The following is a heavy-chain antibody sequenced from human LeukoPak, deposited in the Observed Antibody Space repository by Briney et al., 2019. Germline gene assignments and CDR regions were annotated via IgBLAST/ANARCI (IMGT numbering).Heavy chain of an antibody. CDR2: IIPIFGTA. D-gene: IGHD3-10*01. V-gene: IGHV1-69*13. Sequence: SVKLSCKASGGTCSSYAISWVRHAPGQRLEWMGGIIPIFGTANYAQKFQGRVTITADESTSTAYMELSSLRSEDTAVYYCASSPPILYGSVSYSVNFDYWGQGTLVTVSS. CDR1: GGTCSSYA. J-gene: IGHJ4*02. CDR3: ASSPPILYGSVSYSVNFDY.